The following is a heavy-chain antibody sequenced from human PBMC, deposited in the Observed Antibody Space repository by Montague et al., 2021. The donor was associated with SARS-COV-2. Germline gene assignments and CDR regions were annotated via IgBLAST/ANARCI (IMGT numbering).Heavy chain of an antibody. J-gene: IGHJ4*02. D-gene: IGHD3-3*01. CDR2: IYHSGST. CDR1: GGSISSYY. V-gene: IGHV4-59*01. Sequence: SETLSLTCTVYGGSISSYYWSWIRQPPGKGLEWIGYIYHSGSTNYNPSLKSRVTISVDTSKNQFSLKLSSVTAADTAVYYCASRVPDFWNGIDDWGQGTLVTVSS. CDR3: ASRVPDFWNGIDD.